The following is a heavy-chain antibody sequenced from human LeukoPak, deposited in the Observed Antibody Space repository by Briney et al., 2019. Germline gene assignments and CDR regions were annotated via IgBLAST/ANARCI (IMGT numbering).Heavy chain of an antibody. CDR3: AREGSLGGGYGDYFDY. D-gene: IGHD6-19*01. CDR1: GGSISSGSYY. V-gene: IGHV4-61*02. J-gene: IGHJ4*02. Sequence: SQTLSLTCTVSGGSISSGSYYWSWIRQPAGKGLEWIGRIYTSGSTNYNPSLKSRVTISVDTSKNQFSLKLSSVTAADTAAYYCAREGSLGGGYGDYFDYWGQGTLVTVSS. CDR2: IYTSGST.